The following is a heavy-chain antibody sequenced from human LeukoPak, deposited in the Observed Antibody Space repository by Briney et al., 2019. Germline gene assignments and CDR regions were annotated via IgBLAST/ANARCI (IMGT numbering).Heavy chain of an antibody. J-gene: IGHJ4*02. Sequence: SETLSLTCTVSGGSISSSSYYWGWIRQPPGKGLEWIGSIYYSGSTYYNPSLKSRVTISVDTSKNQFSLKLSSVTAADTAVYYCARENVLRFLEWLSYFDYWGQGTLVTVSS. CDR2: IYYSGST. D-gene: IGHD3-3*01. CDR3: ARENVLRFLEWLSYFDY. CDR1: GGSISSSSYY. V-gene: IGHV4-39*07.